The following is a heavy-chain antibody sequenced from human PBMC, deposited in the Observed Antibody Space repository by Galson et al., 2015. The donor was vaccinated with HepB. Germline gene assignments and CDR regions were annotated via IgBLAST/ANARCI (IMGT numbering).Heavy chain of an antibody. Sequence: SLRLSCAASGFTFSNAWMSWVRQAPGKGLEWVGRIKSKTDGGTTDYAAPVKGRFTISRDDSKNALYLQMNSLKTEDTAVYYCTTPPARSVGILEDYWGQGTLVTVSS. CDR3: TTPPARSVGILEDY. CDR1: GFTFSNAW. J-gene: IGHJ4*02. D-gene: IGHD2-15*01. V-gene: IGHV3-15*01. CDR2: IKSKTDGGTT.